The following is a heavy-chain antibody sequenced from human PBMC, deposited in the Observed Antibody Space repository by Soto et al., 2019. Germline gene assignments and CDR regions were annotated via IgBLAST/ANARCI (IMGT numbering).Heavy chain of an antibody. D-gene: IGHD6-19*01. V-gene: IGHV1-2*04. Sequence: GASVKVSCKASGYTFTGYYMHWVRQAPGQGLEWMGWINPNSGGTNYAQKFQGWVTMTRDPSISTAYMELSRLRSDDTAVYYCAGDRGSSEDAFDIWGQGTKVTFSS. J-gene: IGHJ3*02. CDR2: INPNSGGT. CDR3: AGDRGSSEDAFDI. CDR1: GYTFTGYY.